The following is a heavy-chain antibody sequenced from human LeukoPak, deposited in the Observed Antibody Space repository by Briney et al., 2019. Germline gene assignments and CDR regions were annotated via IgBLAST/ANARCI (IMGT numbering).Heavy chain of an antibody. V-gene: IGHV3-66*02. J-gene: IGHJ6*04. CDR1: GFTVSSNY. CDR3: ARDYVGDV. CDR2: IYRGGAI. D-gene: IGHD3-16*01. Sequence: GGSLRLSRAASGFTVSSNYMSWVRQAPGKGLEWVAVIYRGGAIFYADSVKGRFTISRDSSKMTLDLQMNSMRAEDTAVYYCARDYVGDVWGKGTTVTVSS.